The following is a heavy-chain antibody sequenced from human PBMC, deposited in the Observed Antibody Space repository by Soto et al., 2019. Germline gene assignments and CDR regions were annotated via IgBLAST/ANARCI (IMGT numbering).Heavy chain of an antibody. CDR1: GYTFTSYD. CDR3: ARKYIVVVPAAMGPQRENYYYYYMDV. D-gene: IGHD2-2*01. V-gene: IGHV1-8*01. CDR2: MNPNSGNT. Sequence: ASVKVSCKASGYTFTSYDINWVRQATGQGLEWMGWMNPNSGNTGYAQKFQGRVTMTRNTSISTAYMELSSLRSEDTAVYYCARKYIVVVPAAMGPQRENYYYYYMDVWGKGTTVTVSS. J-gene: IGHJ6*03.